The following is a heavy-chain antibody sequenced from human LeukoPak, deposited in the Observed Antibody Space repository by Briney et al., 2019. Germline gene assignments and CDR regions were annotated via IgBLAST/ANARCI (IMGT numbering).Heavy chain of an antibody. J-gene: IGHJ6*03. CDR2: IYYSGST. V-gene: IGHV4-59*01. D-gene: IGHD3-22*01. Sequence: SETLSLTCTVSGGSISSYYWSWIRQPPGKGLEWIGYIYYSGSTNYNPSLKSRVTISVDTSKNQFSLKLSSVTAADTAVYYCARMMDYYDSSGYYRGHLGYYYYYMDVWGKGTTVTVSS. CDR3: ARMMDYYDSSGYYRGHLGYYYYYMDV. CDR1: GGSISSYY.